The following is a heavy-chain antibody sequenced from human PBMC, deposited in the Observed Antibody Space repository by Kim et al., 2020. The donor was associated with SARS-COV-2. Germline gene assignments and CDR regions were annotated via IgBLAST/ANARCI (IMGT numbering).Heavy chain of an antibody. D-gene: IGHD6-6*01. Sequence: TNYHPSLKSRVTISVDTSKNQFSLKLSSVTAADTAVYYCARGSSSSYFDYWGQGTLVTVSS. J-gene: IGHJ4*02. CDR3: ARGSSSSYFDY. CDR2: T. V-gene: IGHV4-34*01.